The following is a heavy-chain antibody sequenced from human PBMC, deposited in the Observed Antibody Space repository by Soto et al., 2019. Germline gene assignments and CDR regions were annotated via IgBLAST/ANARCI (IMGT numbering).Heavy chain of an antibody. CDR3: AKGISARMGYYMDV. D-gene: IGHD6-6*01. Sequence: GGSLRLSCAASGFTFSSYAMSWVRQAPGKGLEWVSAISGGGDSTYYADSVKGRFTISRDNSNNTLYLHMNSLRAEDTAVYYSAKGISARMGYYMDVWGKGTXVTVSS. V-gene: IGHV3-23*01. J-gene: IGHJ6*03. CDR1: GFTFSSYA. CDR2: ISGGGDST.